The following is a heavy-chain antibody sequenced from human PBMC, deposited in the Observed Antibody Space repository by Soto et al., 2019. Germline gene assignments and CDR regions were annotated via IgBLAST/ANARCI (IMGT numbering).Heavy chain of an antibody. V-gene: IGHV4-4*02. J-gene: IGHJ4*02. CDR2: IYHVGFT. CDR1: GASVSSSHW. Sequence: QVHLQESGPGLVKPSGTLSLTCGVSGASVSSSHWWTWVGQPPGKGLEWIGEIYHVGFTSYNPSLKSRVIMSMDQSRNQFSLKMSSVTAADTAVYYCARVRPPTSTRPAAVLYSFDYWGQGSLVTVSS. CDR3: ARVRPPTSTRPAAVLYSFDY. D-gene: IGHD2-2*01.